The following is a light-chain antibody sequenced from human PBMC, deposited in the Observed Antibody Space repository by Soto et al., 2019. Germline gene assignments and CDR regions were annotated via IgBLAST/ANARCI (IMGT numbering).Light chain of an antibody. Sequence: QSLLDQPRSASGTPGQRFTISCSGGISNIGSNTVNWYQHLPGTAPKLLIYSNNQRPSGVPDRFSGSKSGTSASLAISGLHSEDEADYYCSSYTSSSTLFGTGTKVTVL. J-gene: IGLJ1*01. CDR2: SNN. CDR3: SSYTSSSTL. CDR1: ISNIGSNT. V-gene: IGLV1-44*01.